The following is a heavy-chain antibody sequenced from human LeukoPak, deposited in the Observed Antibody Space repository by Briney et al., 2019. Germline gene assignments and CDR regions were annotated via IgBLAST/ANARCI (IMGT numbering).Heavy chain of an antibody. J-gene: IGHJ6*03. CDR2: IVVGSGNT. CDR1: GFTFTSSA. V-gene: IGHV1-58*02. CDR3: ARGPLPFLGHYYYYYMDV. D-gene: IGHD3-3*01. Sequence: SVKVSCKASGFTFTSSAMQWVRQARGQRLEWIGWIVVGSGNTNYAQKFQGRVTMTRDTSISTAYMELSRLRSDDTAVYYCARGPLPFLGHYYYYYMDVWGKGTTVTVSS.